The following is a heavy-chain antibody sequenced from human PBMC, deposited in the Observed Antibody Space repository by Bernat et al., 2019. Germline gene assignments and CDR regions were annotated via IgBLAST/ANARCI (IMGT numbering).Heavy chain of an antibody. CDR2: ISSSSSYI. Sequence: EVQLVESGGGLVKPGGSLRLSCAASEFTFSSYSMNWVRQAPGKGLEWVSSISSSSSYIYYADSVKGRFTISRDNAKNSLYLQMNSLRAEDTAVYYCARPNLGYCSGGSCYRTYYYYGMDVWGQGTTVTVSS. CDR3: ARPNLGYCSGGSCYRTYYYYGMDV. V-gene: IGHV3-21*01. D-gene: IGHD2-15*01. CDR1: EFTFSSYS. J-gene: IGHJ6*02.